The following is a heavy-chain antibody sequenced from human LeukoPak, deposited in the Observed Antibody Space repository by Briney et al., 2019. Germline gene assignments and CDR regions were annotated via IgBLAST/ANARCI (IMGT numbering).Heavy chain of an antibody. CDR3: ARRAAAYCGGDCFLIGYFDY. V-gene: IGHV3-53*01. Sequence: GGSLRLSCAASGFTVSSNYMSWVRQAPGKGLEWVSVIYSGGSTYYADSVKGRFTISRDNSKNTLYLQMNSLRAEDTAVYYCARRAAAYCGGDCFLIGYFDYWGQGTLVTVSS. J-gene: IGHJ4*02. D-gene: IGHD2-21*02. CDR1: GFTVSSNY. CDR2: IYSGGST.